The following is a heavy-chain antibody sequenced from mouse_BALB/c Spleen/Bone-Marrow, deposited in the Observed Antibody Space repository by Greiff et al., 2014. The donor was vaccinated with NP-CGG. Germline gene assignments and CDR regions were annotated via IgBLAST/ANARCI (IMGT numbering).Heavy chain of an antibody. CDR1: GFTFSTYA. D-gene: IGHD1-1*01. CDR3: ARITTVVATGDY. J-gene: IGHJ2*01. CDR2: ISSGGSYT. V-gene: IGHV5-9-1*01. Sequence: DVKLVESGGGLVKPGGSLKLSCAASGFTFSTYAMSWVRQTPEKRLEWVATISSGGSYTYYPDSVKGRFTIFRDNAKNTLYLQMSSLRSEDTAMYYCARITTVVATGDYWGQGTTLTVSS.